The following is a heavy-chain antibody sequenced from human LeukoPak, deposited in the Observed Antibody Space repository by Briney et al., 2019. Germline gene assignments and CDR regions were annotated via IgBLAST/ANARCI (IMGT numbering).Heavy chain of an antibody. J-gene: IGHJ4*02. CDR1: GFTFSSYG. D-gene: IGHD2-21*01. CDR2: ITGSGGYT. V-gene: IGHV3-23*01. CDR3: AKDFRIGYSAHFDY. Sequence: GGSLRLSCVASGFTFSSYGMSWVRQAPGKGLQWVSTITGSGGYTYDAISVKGRFSISRDNSKNTLYLQMDSLRGEDTAVYYCAKDFRIGYSAHFDYWGQGALVTVSS.